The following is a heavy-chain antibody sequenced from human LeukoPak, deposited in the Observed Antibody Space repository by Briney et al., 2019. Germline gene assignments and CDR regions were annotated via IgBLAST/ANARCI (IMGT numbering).Heavy chain of an antibody. V-gene: IGHV4-31*03. J-gene: IGHJ4*02. D-gene: IGHD4-23*01. CDR3: ARTDYGGNLSKYYFDY. CDR1: GGSISSGDYY. Sequence: PSETLSLTCTVSGGSISSGDYYWSWIRQPPGKGLEWIGYIYYSGSTYYNPSLKSRVTISVDTSKNQFSLKLSSVTAADTAVYYCARTDYGGNLSKYYFDYWGQGTLVTVSS. CDR2: IYYSGST.